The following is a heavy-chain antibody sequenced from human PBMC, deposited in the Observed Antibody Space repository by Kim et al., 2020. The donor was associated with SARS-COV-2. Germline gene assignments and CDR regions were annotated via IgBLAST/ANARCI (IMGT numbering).Heavy chain of an antibody. CDR1: GGSISSGGYY. CDR3: AREWAYGSGSHGDY. D-gene: IGHD3-10*01. J-gene: IGHJ4*02. CDR2: IYYTGST. Sequence: SETLSLTCTVSGGSISSGGYYWSWIRQHPGKGLEWIGYIYYTGSTNYNPSLKSRVTLSVDTSKNQFSLKLSSVTAADTAVYYCAREWAYGSGSHGDYWGQGTLVTVSS. V-gene: IGHV4-31*03.